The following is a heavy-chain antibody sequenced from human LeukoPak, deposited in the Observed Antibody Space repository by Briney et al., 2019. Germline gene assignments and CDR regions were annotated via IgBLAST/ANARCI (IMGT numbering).Heavy chain of an antibody. V-gene: IGHV4-59*01. CDR2: IYYSGST. D-gene: IGHD1-26*01. CDR3: ARGPGELLLRTDPDPYYFDY. CDR1: GGSISSYY. Sequence: SETLSLTCTVSGGSISSYYWSWIRQPPGKGLEWIGYIYYSGSTNYNPSLKSRVTISVDTSKNQFSLKLSSVAAADTAVHYCARGPGELLLRTDPDPYYFDYWGQGTLVTVSS. J-gene: IGHJ4*02.